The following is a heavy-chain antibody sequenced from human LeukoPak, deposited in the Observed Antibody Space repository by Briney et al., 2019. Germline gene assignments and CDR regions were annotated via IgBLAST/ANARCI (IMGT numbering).Heavy chain of an antibody. CDR2: IYPGDSDT. V-gene: IGHV5-51*01. J-gene: IGHJ6*03. CDR3: ARRGYSGYDWIGGYYYYYYMDV. CDR1: GYSFASYW. Sequence: GESLKISCKGSGYSFASYWIAWVRQMPGKGLEWMGIIYPGDSDTGYSPSFQGQVTISADKSISTAYLQWSSLKASDTAMYYCARRGYSGYDWIGGYYYYYYMDVWGKGTTVTVSS. D-gene: IGHD5-12*01.